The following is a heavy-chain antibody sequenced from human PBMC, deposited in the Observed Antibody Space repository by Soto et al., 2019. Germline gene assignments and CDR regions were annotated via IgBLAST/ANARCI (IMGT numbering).Heavy chain of an antibody. CDR3: AADLPDWGAYAFDY. CDR1: GFTFNGAW. CDR2: AKSKVDGETL. D-gene: IGHD3-16*01. J-gene: IGHJ4*02. V-gene: IGHV3-15*07. Sequence: EVQLVEPGGGLVEPGGSLRLSCAASGFTFNGAWMNWVRQGPGKGLEWVGCAKSKVDGETLDYAAPVKGRFTISRDDSRNTVYLQMNSLSTEYKAMYYCAADLPDWGAYAFDYWGQGAMVTVSS.